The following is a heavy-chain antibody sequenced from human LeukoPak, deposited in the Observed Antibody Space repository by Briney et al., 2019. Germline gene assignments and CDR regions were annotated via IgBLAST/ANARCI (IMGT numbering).Heavy chain of an antibody. CDR3: ARVGIAVAGTAYSDY. CDR2: INHSGST. V-gene: IGHV4-34*01. Sequence: SETLSLTCAVYGGSFGGYYWSWIRQPPGKGLEWIGEINHSGSTNYNPSLKSRVTISVDTSKNQFSLKLSSVTAADTAVYYCARVGIAVAGTAYSDYWGQGTLVTVSS. D-gene: IGHD6-19*01. CDR1: GGSFGGYY. J-gene: IGHJ4*02.